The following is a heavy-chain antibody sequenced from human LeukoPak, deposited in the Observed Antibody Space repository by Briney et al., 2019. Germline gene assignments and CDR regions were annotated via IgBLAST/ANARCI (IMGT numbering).Heavy chain of an antibody. CDR2: IQNDASTE. V-gene: IGHV3-33*05. Sequence: PGRSLRLSCAASGFIFSHYGMHWVRQAPGKGLEWVAVIQNDASTENFADSVEGRFTISRDNSKNTVFLQTNSLRVEDTAVYYCARELSQIVWGGLDYGGQGTLVSVSS. CDR3: ARELSQIVWGGLDY. D-gene: IGHD2-21*01. CDR1: GFIFSHYG. J-gene: IGHJ4*02.